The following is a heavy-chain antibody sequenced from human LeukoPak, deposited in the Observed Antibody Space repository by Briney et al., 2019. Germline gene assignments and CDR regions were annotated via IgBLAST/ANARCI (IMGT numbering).Heavy chain of an antibody. D-gene: IGHD2-15*01. CDR2: ISGSGGST. CDR1: GFTFSSYA. V-gene: IGHV3-23*01. Sequence: LAGGSLRLSCAASGFTFSSYAMSWVRQAPGKGLELVSVISGSGGSTYYADSVRGRFTISRDNSNNMLYLRMNSLRAEDTAVHFCATTPSEGAQVLDYWGQGTLVTVSS. J-gene: IGHJ4*02. CDR3: ATTPSEGAQVLDY.